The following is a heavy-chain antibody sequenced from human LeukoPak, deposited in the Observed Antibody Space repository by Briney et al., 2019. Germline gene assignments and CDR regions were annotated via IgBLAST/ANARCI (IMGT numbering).Heavy chain of an antibody. D-gene: IGHD3-22*01. V-gene: IGHV1-2*06. Sequence: GASVKVSCKASGYTFTGYYMHWVRQAPGQGLEWMGRINPNSGGTNYAQKFKGRVTMTRDTSINTAYMDLSRLRPDDTAVYYCARGRNSVYYFNVVAPSYFDYWGQGTLVTVSS. CDR1: GYTFTGYY. J-gene: IGHJ4*02. CDR2: INPNSGGT. CDR3: ARGRNSVYYFNVVAPSYFDY.